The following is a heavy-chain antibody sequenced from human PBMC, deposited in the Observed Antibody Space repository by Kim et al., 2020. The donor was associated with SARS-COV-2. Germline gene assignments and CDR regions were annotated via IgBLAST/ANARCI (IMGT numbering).Heavy chain of an antibody. J-gene: IGHJ4*02. CDR3: AITYYYNSGADS. D-gene: IGHD3-22*01. CDR2: IKQDGSEK. V-gene: IGHV3-7*01. Sequence: GGSLRLSCAASGFTFSNYWMSWVRQAPGKGLEWVANIKQDGSEKYYVDSVKGRFTVSRDNAKNSLYLQMNSLRAEDSAVYYCAITYYYNSGADSWGQGTLVTVSS. CDR1: GFTFSNYW.